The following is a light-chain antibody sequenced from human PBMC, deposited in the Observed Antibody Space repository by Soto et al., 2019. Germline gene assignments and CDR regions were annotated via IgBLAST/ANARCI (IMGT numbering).Light chain of an antibody. J-gene: IGLJ1*01. CDR1: SSNIGSNY. Sequence: QSALTQPPSASGTPGQRVTLSCSGSSSNIGSNYVYWYQQLPGTAPKLLIYRNNQRPSGVPDRFSGSKSGTSASLAISGLRSEDEADYYCAAWDDSLSGYVFGTGTKVTV. V-gene: IGLV1-47*01. CDR2: RNN. CDR3: AAWDDSLSGYV.